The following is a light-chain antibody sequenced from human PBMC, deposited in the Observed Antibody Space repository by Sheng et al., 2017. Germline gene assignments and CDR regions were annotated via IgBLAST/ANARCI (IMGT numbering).Light chain of an antibody. V-gene: IGLV2-23*02. CDR1: TSDLGSHNL. CDR2: DVI. Sequence: QSALTQPASVSGSPGQSITISCTGSTSDLGSHNLVSWYQQQPGTAPKLLIYDVIERPSGVSSRFSASKSGNTASLTISGLQAEDEADYYCFSYGDNGHPWVFGGGTDGDRP. CDR3: FSYGDNGHPWV. J-gene: IGLJ3*02.